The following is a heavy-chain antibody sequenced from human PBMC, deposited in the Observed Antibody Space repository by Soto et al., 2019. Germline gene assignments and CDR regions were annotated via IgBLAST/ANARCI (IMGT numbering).Heavy chain of an antibody. CDR3: ARDYGSGRKVAYYFDY. J-gene: IGHJ4*02. CDR1: GGTFSSYA. D-gene: IGHD3-10*01. V-gene: IGHV1-69*13. Sequence: ASVKVSCKASGGTFSSYAISWVRQAPGQGLEWMGGIIPIFGTANYAQKFQGRVTITADESTSTAYMELSSLRSEDTAVYYCARDYGSGRKVAYYFDYWGQGTLVTVSS. CDR2: IIPIFGTA.